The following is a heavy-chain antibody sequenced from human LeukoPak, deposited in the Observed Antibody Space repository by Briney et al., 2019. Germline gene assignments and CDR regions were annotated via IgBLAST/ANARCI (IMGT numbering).Heavy chain of an antibody. J-gene: IGHJ3*02. CDR3: ARYVDIVATIDSDAFDI. CDR2: MNPNSGNT. V-gene: IGHV1-8*01. D-gene: IGHD5-12*01. Sequence: GASVKVSCKASGYTFTSYDINWVRQATGQGLEWMGWMNPNSGNTGYAQKFQGRVTMTRNTSISTAYMELSSLRSDDTAVYYCARYVDIVATIDSDAFDIWGQGTMVTVSS. CDR1: GYTFTSYD.